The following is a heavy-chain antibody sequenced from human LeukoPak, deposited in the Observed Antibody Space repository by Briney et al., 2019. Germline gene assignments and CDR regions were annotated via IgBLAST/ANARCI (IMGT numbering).Heavy chain of an antibody. CDR1: GGSISSYY. Sequence: PSETLSLTCTVSGGSISSYYWSWIRQPPGKGLEWIGYIYTSGSTNYNPSLKSRVTISVDTSKNQFSLKLSSVTAADTAVYYCARHHYDFWSGYYPRYMDVWGKGTTVTVSS. CDR2: IYTSGST. D-gene: IGHD3-3*01. V-gene: IGHV4-4*09. J-gene: IGHJ6*03. CDR3: ARHHYDFWSGYYPRYMDV.